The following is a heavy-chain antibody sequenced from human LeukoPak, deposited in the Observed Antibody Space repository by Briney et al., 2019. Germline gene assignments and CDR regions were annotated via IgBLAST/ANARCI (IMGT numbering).Heavy chain of an antibody. Sequence: GGSLRLSCAASGFTFSSYGMHWVRQAPGKGLEWVAFIRYDGSNKYYADSVKGRFTISRDNSKNTLYLQMNSLRAEDTAVYYCAKVSSRRLRVDAFDIWGQGTMVTVSS. CDR1: GFTFSSYG. D-gene: IGHD6-13*01. V-gene: IGHV3-30*02. CDR2: IRYDGSNK. J-gene: IGHJ3*02. CDR3: AKVSSRRLRVDAFDI.